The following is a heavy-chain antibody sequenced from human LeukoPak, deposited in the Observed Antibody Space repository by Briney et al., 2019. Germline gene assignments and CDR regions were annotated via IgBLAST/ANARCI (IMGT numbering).Heavy chain of an antibody. J-gene: IGHJ4*02. CDR2: FCNSA. CDR1: GFTFSRYA. Sequence: GGSLRLSCAASGFTFSRYAMSWVCQAPGKGLEWVSPFCNSAHYADSVKGRFTISRDNSKNTLYLQMNSLRADDTAVYYCAKRADTGTSSSGWYDYWGQGTQVTVSS. V-gene: IGHV3-23*01. D-gene: IGHD6-19*01. CDR3: AKRADTGTSSSGWYDY.